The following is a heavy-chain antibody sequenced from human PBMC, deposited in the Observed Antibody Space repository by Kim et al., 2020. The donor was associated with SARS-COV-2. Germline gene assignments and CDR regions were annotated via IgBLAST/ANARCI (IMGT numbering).Heavy chain of an antibody. CDR1: GGSISSSSYY. J-gene: IGHJ6*02. D-gene: IGHD3-10*01. CDR3: ADGSGSPIPFPMDV. CDR2: IYYSGST. Sequence: SETLSLTCTVSGGSISSSSYYWGWIRQPPGKGLEWIGSIYYSGSTYYNPSLKSRVTISVDTSKNQFSLKLSSVTAADTAVYYCADGSGSPIPFPMDVWGQGTTVTVSS. V-gene: IGHV4-39*01.